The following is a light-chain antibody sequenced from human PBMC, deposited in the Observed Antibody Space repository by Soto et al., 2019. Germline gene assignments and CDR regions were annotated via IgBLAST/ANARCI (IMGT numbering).Light chain of an antibody. Sequence: TLSLATFSVSPGERATLSCRASQSVSSNLAWYQQKPVQAPRLLIYGASSRATGIPDRFSGSGSGTDFTLTISSLEPGDFAVYYCQQAGSSLLTFGGGTKVDIK. V-gene: IGKV3-20*01. CDR1: QSVSSN. CDR3: QQAGSSLLT. CDR2: GAS. J-gene: IGKJ4*01.